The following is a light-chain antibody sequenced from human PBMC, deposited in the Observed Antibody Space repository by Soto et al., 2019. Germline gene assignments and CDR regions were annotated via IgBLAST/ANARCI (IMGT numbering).Light chain of an antibody. CDR1: QSFRGL. CDR3: QQRHMWPIT. CDR2: DAY. V-gene: IGKV3-11*01. J-gene: IGKJ5*01. Sequence: EVVLTHSPVTLSISPGERATLSCRASQSFRGLLAWYQQKPGQAPRLLIYDAYNRATGIPPRFSGSGSGTDFTLTISSLEPEDSAVYYCQQRHMWPITFGQGTRLEI.